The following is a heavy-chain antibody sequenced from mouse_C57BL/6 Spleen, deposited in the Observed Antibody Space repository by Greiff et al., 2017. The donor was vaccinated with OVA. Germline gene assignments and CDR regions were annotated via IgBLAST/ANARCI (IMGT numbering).Heavy chain of an antibody. D-gene: IGHD2-1*01. V-gene: IGHV1-64*01. J-gene: IGHJ3*01. CDR1: GYTFTSYW. CDR2: IHPNSGST. Sequence: QVQLQQPGAELVKPGASVKLSCKASGYTFTSYWMHWVKQRPGQGLEWIGMIHPNSGSTYYNEKFKSKATLTVDKSSSTAYMQLSSLTSEDSAVYYCARENGNYRGVFAYWGQGTLVTVSA. CDR3: ARENGNYRGVFAY.